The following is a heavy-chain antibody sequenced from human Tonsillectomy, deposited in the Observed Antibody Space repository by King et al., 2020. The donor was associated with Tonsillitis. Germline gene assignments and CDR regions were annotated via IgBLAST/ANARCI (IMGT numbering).Heavy chain of an antibody. D-gene: IGHD6-19*01. CDR2: IYYTGAT. Sequence: VQLQESGPGLVQPSETLSLTCTVSGGSITGYHWSWIRQPPGKGLEWIAYIYYTGATDYNPSLRSRVTISLDTSMNQFSLKVRSVTAADTAIYYCGRHERGSGRKFDYWGHGTLVTVSS. J-gene: IGHJ4*01. V-gene: IGHV4-59*08. CDR3: GRHERGSGRKFDY. CDR1: GGSITGYH.